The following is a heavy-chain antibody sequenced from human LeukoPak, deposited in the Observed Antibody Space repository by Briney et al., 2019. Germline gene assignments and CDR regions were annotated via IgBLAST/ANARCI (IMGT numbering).Heavy chain of an antibody. CDR1: GLAFSAYA. Sequence: GGSLRLSGSASGLAFSAYAMHWVRQAPGKGLQYVSAISPTGDSTYYADSVKGRFSISRDNSKNTLYLQVSSLRPEDTAVYYCVPKGTEGYWGQGTLVTVSS. CDR2: ISPTGDST. J-gene: IGHJ4*02. CDR3: VPKGTEGY. V-gene: IGHV3-64D*06.